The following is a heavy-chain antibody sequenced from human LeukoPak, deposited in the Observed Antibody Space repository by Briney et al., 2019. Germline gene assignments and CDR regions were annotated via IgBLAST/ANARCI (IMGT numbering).Heavy chain of an antibody. D-gene: IGHD3-10*01. CDR1: GFTFSDYY. J-gene: IGHJ4*02. CDR3: ARDKYYGSGGYLIDY. CDR2: ISSSSSYT. V-gene: IGHV3-11*06. Sequence: GGSLRLSCAASGFTFSDYYMSWIRQAPGKGPEWVSYISSSSSYTNYADSVKGRFTISRDNAKNSLYLQMNSLRAEDTAVYYCARDKYYGSGGYLIDYWGQGTLVTVSS.